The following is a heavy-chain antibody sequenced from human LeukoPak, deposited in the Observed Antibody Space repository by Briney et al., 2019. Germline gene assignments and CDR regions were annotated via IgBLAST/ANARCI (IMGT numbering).Heavy chain of an antibody. D-gene: IGHD1-26*01. Sequence: GASVKVSCKASGGTFSSYAISWVRQAPGQGLEWMGRISAYNGNTNYAQKLQGRVTMTTDTSTSTAYMELRSLRSDDTAVYYCAGGDLVGGHTLFDYWGQGTLVTVSS. CDR3: AGGDLVGGHTLFDY. J-gene: IGHJ4*02. V-gene: IGHV1-18*01. CDR2: ISAYNGNT. CDR1: GGTFSSYA.